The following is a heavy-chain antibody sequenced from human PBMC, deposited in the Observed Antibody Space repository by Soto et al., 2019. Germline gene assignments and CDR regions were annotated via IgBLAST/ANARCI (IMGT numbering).Heavy chain of an antibody. Sequence: ASVKVSCKASGYTFTGYYMHWVRQAPGQGLGWMGWINPNSGGTNYAQKFQGWVTMTRDTSISTAYMELSRLRSDDTAVYYCARAGYGEVYYYYYGMDVWGQGTTVTVS. CDR1: GYTFTGYY. V-gene: IGHV1-2*04. J-gene: IGHJ6*02. D-gene: IGHD4-17*01. CDR3: ARAGYGEVYYYYYGMDV. CDR2: INPNSGGT.